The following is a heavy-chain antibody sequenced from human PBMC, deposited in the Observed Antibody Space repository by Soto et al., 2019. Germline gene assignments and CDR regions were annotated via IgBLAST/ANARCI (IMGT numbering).Heavy chain of an antibody. Sequence: ASVTVSYLPSGCSIRRYVLPWVHQPPRQGLAWMGWMSGYSGQTKYAQNVQARISRTTDTSTSSEYMELRSLRSDDTAVYDCAWSPTKYGRARYYIQDFDYWGQGTLVTVSS. D-gene: IGHD3-10*01. CDR3: AWSPTKYGRARYYIQDFDY. J-gene: IGHJ4*02. CDR2: MSGYSGQT. V-gene: IGHV1-18*04. CDR1: GCSIRRYV.